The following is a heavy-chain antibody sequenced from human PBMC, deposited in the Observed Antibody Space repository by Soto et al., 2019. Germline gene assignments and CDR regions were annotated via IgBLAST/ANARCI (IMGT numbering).Heavy chain of an antibody. CDR2: MNPNSGNT. D-gene: IGHD4-17*01. V-gene: IGHV1-8*01. CDR1: GYTFTSYD. Sequence: QVQLVQSGAEVKKPGASVTVSCKASGYTFTSYDINWVRQATGQGLEWMGWMNPNSGNTGYAQKFHGGLTLSMNTAISTAYMELSSLRSEDTSVYHCARTLIGDHVDYWGQGTLVSVSS. J-gene: IGHJ4*02. CDR3: ARTLIGDHVDY.